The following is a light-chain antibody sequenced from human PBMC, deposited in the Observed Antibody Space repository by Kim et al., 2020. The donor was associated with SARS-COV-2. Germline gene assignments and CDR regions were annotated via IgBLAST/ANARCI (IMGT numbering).Light chain of an antibody. V-gene: IGLV1-51*01. CDR1: RSNIGNNP. CDR2: DND. CDR3: ATWDSSLSGGV. J-gene: IGLJ3*02. Sequence: QSVLTQVPSVSAAPGQKVTISCSGSRSNIGNNPVSWYQQFPGTAPKLITYDNDKRPSGIPDRFSSSKSGTSATLGITGLRAGDEADYYCATWDSSLSGGVFGGGTQVTVL.